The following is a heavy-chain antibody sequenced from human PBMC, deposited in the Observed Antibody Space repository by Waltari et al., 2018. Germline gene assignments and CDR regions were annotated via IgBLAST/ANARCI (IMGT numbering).Heavy chain of an antibody. D-gene: IGHD2-2*01. CDR1: LDSVSSNSPA. V-gene: IGHV6-1*01. CDR2: TYYRSKWYN. CDR3: ASGYQQHIDY. Sequence: VQLQQSGPGLVKPSQTLSLNCAISLDSVSSNSPAWNWIRQSPSRGLEWLGRTYYRSKWYNDYAVSVKSRITINPDTSKNQFALQLNSVAREDTAVYYCASGYQQHIDYWGQGTLVTVSS. J-gene: IGHJ4*02.